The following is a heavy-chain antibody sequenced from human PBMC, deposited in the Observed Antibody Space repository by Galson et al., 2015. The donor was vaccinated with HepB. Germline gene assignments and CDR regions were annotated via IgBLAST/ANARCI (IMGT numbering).Heavy chain of an antibody. V-gene: IGHV1-2*02. Sequence: SVKVSCKASGFTFSDYYIHWVRQAPGQGLEWMGWINPKNGDTNDARRFRGRVTMTRDTSVNTAFMELSGLRLDDTAVYYCAREMTTMTLLDYWGQGTLVTVSS. CDR2: INPKNGDT. D-gene: IGHD4-17*01. CDR3: AREMTTMTLLDY. CDR1: GFTFSDYY. J-gene: IGHJ4*02.